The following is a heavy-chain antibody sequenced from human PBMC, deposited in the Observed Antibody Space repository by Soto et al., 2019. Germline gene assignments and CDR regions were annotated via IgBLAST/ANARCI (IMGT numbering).Heavy chain of an antibody. J-gene: IGHJ4*02. D-gene: IGHD1-7*01. CDR1: GFTFIGYT. V-gene: IGHV3-48*01. Sequence: EVQLVESGGGLVQPGGSLRPSCATSGFTFIGYTLSWVRQAPGKGLELVSYISSANSAIYYADSVKGRSEISRDNAKTSMFLQLHSLRAEDTAIYYCARVGWELTFDYWGQGAQVTVSS. CDR2: ISSANSAI. CDR3: ARVGWELTFDY.